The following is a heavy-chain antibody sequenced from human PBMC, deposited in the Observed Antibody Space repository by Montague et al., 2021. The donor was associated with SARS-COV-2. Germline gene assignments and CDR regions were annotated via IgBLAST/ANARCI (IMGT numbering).Heavy chain of an antibody. CDR1: GGSIRSSSYY. D-gene: IGHD3-10*01. CDR3: ASMVRAQVYYFDY. Sequence: SETLSLTCTVSGGSIRSSSYYWGWIRQPPGKGLEWIGSIFYSGSTDYNPSLKSRVTISVDTSKNQFSLKLSSATAADTAVYYCASMVRAQVYYFDYWGQGTLVTVSS. CDR2: IFYSGST. V-gene: IGHV4-39*01. J-gene: IGHJ4*02.